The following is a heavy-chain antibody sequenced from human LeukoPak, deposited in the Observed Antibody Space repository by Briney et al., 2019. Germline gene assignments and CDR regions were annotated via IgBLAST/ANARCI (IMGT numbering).Heavy chain of an antibody. V-gene: IGHV4-38-2*02. D-gene: IGHD3-10*01. CDR1: GYSISSGYY. CDR3: ARGGHRRYYYTSGSAFDP. CDR2: IYHSGST. J-gene: IGHJ5*02. Sequence: SETLSLTCTVSGYSISSGYYWGWIWQPPGKGLEWIGSIYHSGSTYYNPSLKSRVTISVDTSKNQFSLKLSSVTAADTAVYYCARGGHRRYYYTSGSAFDPWGRGTLVTVSS.